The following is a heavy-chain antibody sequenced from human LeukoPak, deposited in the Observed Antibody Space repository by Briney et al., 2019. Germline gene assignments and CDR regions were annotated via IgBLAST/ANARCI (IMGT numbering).Heavy chain of an antibody. Sequence: GGSLRLSCAASGFTFSSYWTTWVRQAPGKGLEWVANINEEGNEKYHVDSVKGRFTISRDNTKNSLFLQMNSLRSEDTAVYYCAGGVYALDIWGEGTMVTVSS. CDR3: AGGVYALDI. CDR2: INEEGNEK. V-gene: IGHV3-7*03. J-gene: IGHJ3*02. CDR1: GFTFSSYW.